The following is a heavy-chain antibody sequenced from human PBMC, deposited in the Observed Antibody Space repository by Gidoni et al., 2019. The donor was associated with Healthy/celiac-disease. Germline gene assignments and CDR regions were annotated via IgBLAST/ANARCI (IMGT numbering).Heavy chain of an antibody. J-gene: IGHJ4*02. CDR2: YHSGST. Sequence: YHSGSTYYNPSLKSRVTISVDTSKNQFSLKLSSVTAADTAVYYCARVPANLLFPGDYFDYWGQGTLVTVSS. D-gene: IGHD2-21*01. CDR3: ARVPANLLFPGDYFDY. V-gene: IGHV4-30-2*04.